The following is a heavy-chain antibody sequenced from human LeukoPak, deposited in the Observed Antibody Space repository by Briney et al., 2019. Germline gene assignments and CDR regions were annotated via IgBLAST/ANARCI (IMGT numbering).Heavy chain of an antibody. D-gene: IGHD2-15*01. CDR1: GGTFSSYA. Sequence: ASVKVSCKASGGTFSSYAISWVRQAPGQGLEWMGGIIPIFGTANYAQKFQGRVTITADESTSTAYMELSGLRSEDTAVYYCARYNSHPPAVVAAEVQGMDVWGQGTTVTVSS. J-gene: IGHJ6*02. CDR3: ARYNSHPPAVVAAEVQGMDV. CDR2: IIPIFGTA. V-gene: IGHV1-69*13.